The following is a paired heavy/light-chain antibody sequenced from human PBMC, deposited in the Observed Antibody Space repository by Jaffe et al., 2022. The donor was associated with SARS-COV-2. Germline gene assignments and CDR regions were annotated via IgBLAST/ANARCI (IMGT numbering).Heavy chain of an antibody. CDR1: GFNFKAYT. V-gene: IGHV3-30-3*01. Sequence: QAQLVESGGGVVQPGGSLRLSCLASGFNFKAYTMYWVRQSPGKGPEWVATLSSDGHTEYYTESLKGRFTVSRDTSKNTLYLQMNILRPDDTAVYYCAREDWRGRRYFDSWGQGTLVTVSS. D-gene: IGHD2-21*01. CDR3: AREDWRGRRYFDS. J-gene: IGHJ4*02. CDR2: LSSDGHTE.
Light chain of an antibody. CDR1: QSVASS. J-gene: IGKJ2*01. CDR2: DAS. CDR3: QQHYSWPVYT. Sequence: DIVLTQSPATLSLSPGQGATLSCRASQSVASSLAWYQQKVGQPPRLLIYDASTRATDIPVRFSGSGSGTDFTLTIGSLEPEDFAVYYCQQHYSWPVYTFGQGTKLEIK. V-gene: IGKV3-11*01.